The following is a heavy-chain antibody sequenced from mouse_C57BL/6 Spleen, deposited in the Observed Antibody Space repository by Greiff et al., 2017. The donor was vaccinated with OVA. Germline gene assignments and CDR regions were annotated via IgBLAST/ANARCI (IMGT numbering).Heavy chain of an antibody. V-gene: IGHV1-22*01. CDR3: ASEGDEDYFDY. Sequence: VQLKQSGPELVKPGASVKMSCKASGYTFTDYNMHWVKQSHGKSLEWIGYINPNNGGTSYNQKFKGKATLTVNKSSSTAYMELRSLTSEDSAVYYCASEGDEDYFDYWGQGTTLTVSS. CDR2: INPNNGGT. J-gene: IGHJ2*01. CDR1: GYTFTDYN.